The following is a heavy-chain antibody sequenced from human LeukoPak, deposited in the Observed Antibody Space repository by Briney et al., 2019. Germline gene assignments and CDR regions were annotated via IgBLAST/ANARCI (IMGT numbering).Heavy chain of an antibody. V-gene: IGHV3-33*01. CDR2: IWYDGTDT. J-gene: IGHJ4*01. CDR3: ARGFLDFDY. CDR1: GFTFSRFN. Sequence: GKSQRLSCVASGFTFSRFNMHWVRQAPGKGLEWVALIWYDGTDTYYADSVKGRFTISRDDSKNTVYLQMNSLRAEDTALYYCARGFLDFDYWGHGTLVTVSS. D-gene: IGHD3-3*01.